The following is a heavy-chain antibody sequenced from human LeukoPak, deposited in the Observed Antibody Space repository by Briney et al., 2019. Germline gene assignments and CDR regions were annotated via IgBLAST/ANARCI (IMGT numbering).Heavy chain of an antibody. Sequence: GGSLRLSCAASGFTFSSHAMSWVRQAPGKGLEWVSAISGFGGSTYYADSVKGRFTISRDNSKNTLYLQMNSLRAEDTAVYYCAKDPYYDFLTGYYMDVWGKGTTVTVSS. D-gene: IGHD3-9*01. J-gene: IGHJ6*03. CDR1: GFTFSSHA. CDR2: ISGFGGST. CDR3: AKDPYYDFLTGYYMDV. V-gene: IGHV3-23*01.